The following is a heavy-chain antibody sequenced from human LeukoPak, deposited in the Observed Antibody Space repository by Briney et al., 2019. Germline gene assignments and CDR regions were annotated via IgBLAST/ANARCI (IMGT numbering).Heavy chain of an antibody. CDR1: GFTFSSYS. D-gene: IGHD6-13*01. J-gene: IGHJ4*02. Sequence: GGSLRLSCAASGFTFSSYSMNWARQAPGKGLEWVSSISSNSRYIFYADSVKGRFTISRDNAKNSLYLQMNSLRVEDTAVHYCARGPGSSWYMESFDYWGQGTLVTVSS. V-gene: IGHV3-21*01. CDR2: ISSNSRYI. CDR3: ARGPGSSWYMESFDY.